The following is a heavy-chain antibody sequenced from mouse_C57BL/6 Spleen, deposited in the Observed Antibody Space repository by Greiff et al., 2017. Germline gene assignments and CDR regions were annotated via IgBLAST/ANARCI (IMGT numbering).Heavy chain of an antibody. J-gene: IGHJ2*01. V-gene: IGHV1-53*01. D-gene: IGHD3-2*02. CDR2: MNPSNGGT. CDR1: GYTFTSYW. Sequence: QVQLKESGTELVKPGASVKLSCTASGYTFTSYWMHWVKQRPGPGLEWIGNMNPSNGGTNYNEKFKSKATLTVDKSSSPAYMQLSSLTSEDSAVYYCARQRGTAQAPYYFDYWGQGTTLTVSS. CDR3: ARQRGTAQAPYYFDY.